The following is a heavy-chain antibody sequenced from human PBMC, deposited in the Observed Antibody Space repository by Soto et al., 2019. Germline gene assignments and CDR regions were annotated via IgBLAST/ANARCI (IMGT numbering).Heavy chain of an antibody. V-gene: IGHV3-30-3*01. CDR3: ARVAARLSGGYYYGMDV. CDR1: GFTFSSYA. CDR2: ISYDGSNK. Sequence: QVQLVESGGGVVQPGRSLRLSCAASGFTFSSYAMHWVRQAPGKGLEWVAVISYDGSNKYYADSVKGRFTISRDNSKNPLYLQMNSLRAEDTAVYYCARVAARLSGGYYYGMDVWGQGTTVTVSS. J-gene: IGHJ6*02. D-gene: IGHD6-6*01.